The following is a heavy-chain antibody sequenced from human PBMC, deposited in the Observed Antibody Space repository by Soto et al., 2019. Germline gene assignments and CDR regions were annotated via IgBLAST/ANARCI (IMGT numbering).Heavy chain of an antibody. CDR2: INPDGGAT. CDR3: ATRLPTDF. D-gene: IGHD4-17*01. Sequence: ASVKVSCKASGYTFTGYHIFWVRQVPGQGLEWVGWINPDGGATSYAPKFQGRITLTSDTSISTAYMELSRLRSDDTAIYYCATRLPTDFWGQGTLVTVSS. V-gene: IGHV1-2*02. J-gene: IGHJ4*02. CDR1: GYTFTGYH.